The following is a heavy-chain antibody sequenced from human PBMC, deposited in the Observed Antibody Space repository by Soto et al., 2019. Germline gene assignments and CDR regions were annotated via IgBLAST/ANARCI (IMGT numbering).Heavy chain of an antibody. CDR3: ARFENXFWXGYQYGMDV. CDR1: GYTFTSYD. J-gene: IGHJ6*02. CDR2: MNPNSGNT. Sequence: QVQLVQSGAEVKKPGASVKVSCKASGYTFTSYDINWVRQATGQGLEWMGWMNPNSGNTGYAQKFQGRVTMTRXTXXXTAXMXXRSXRXXXXXXXYCARFENXFWXGYQYGMDVWGQGTTVTVSS. D-gene: IGHD3-3*01. V-gene: IGHV1-8*01.